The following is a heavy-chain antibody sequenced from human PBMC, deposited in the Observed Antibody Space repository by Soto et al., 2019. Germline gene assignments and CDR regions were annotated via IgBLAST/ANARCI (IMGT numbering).Heavy chain of an antibody. CDR1: GFTFSNYV. Sequence: GSLRLSCAASGFTFSNYVMSWVRQAPGKGLEWVSSIGGTGSKTYYADSMKGRFTISRDNPKKTLYLQTNSLRAEDTAVYYCAKRDTSGWYYFDSWGQGTQVTVSS. J-gene: IGHJ4*02. V-gene: IGHV3-23*01. CDR2: IGGTGSKT. D-gene: IGHD6-19*01. CDR3: AKRDTSGWYYFDS.